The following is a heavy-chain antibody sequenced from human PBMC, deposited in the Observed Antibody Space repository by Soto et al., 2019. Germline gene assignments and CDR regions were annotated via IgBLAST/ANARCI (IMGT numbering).Heavy chain of an antibody. CDR1: GFTFSDYY. CDR2: ISSSGSTI. CDR3: ARDGVTMVRGVIKGGGDY. D-gene: IGHD3-10*01. J-gene: IGHJ4*02. Sequence: QVQLVESGGGLVKPGGSLRLSCAASGFTFSDYYMSWIRQAPGKGLEWVSYISSSGSTIYYADSVKGRFTISRDNAKNSLYLKMNSLRAEDTAVYYWARDGVTMVRGVIKGGGDYWGQGTLVTVSS. V-gene: IGHV3-11*01.